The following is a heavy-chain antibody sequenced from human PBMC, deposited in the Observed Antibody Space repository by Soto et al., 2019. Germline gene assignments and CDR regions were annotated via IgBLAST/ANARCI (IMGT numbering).Heavy chain of an antibody. D-gene: IGHD4-17*01. CDR2: IYYSGST. J-gene: IGHJ4*02. Sequence: SETLSLTCAVSGGSIRSSYYWSWIRQPPGKGLEWIGYIYYSGSTNYNPSLKSRVTISVDTSKNQFSLKLSSVTAADTAVYYCARRYGPGFDYWGQGTLVTVSS. V-gene: IGHV4-59*08. CDR1: GGSIRSSYY. CDR3: ARRYGPGFDY.